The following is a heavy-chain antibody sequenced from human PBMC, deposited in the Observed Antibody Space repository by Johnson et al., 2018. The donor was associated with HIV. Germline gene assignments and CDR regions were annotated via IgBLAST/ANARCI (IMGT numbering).Heavy chain of an antibody. CDR1: GFTFSSYA. CDR2: LSYDGSNK. D-gene: IGHD6-6*01. CDR3: ARDRGAGSSGAFDI. V-gene: IGHV3-30*04. J-gene: IGHJ3*02. Sequence: VQLVESGGGVVQPGRSLRLSCAASGFTFSSYAMHWVRQAPGKWLEWVAVLSYDGSNKYYADSVKGRFTISRDNSKNTLYLQMNSLRAEDTAVYYCARDRGAGSSGAFDIWGQGTMVTVSS.